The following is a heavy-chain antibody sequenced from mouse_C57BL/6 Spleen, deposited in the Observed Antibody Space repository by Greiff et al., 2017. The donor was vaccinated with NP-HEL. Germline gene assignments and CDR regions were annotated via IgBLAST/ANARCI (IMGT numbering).Heavy chain of an antibody. D-gene: IGHD1-1*01. J-gene: IGHJ1*03. CDR2: IDPSDSYT. CDR1: GYTFTSYW. CDR3: ARKALYYGSSYGYFDV. V-gene: IGHV1-69*01. Sequence: VQLQQPGAELVMPGASVKLSCKASGYTFTSYWMHWVKQRPGQGLEWIGEIDPSDSYTNYNQKFKGKSTLTVDKSSSTAYMQLSSLTSEDSAVYYCARKALYYGSSYGYFDVWGTGTTVTVSS.